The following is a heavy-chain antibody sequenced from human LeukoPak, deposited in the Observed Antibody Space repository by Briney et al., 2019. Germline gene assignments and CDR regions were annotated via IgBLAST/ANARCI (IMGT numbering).Heavy chain of an antibody. J-gene: IGHJ3*02. D-gene: IGHD3-22*01. CDR3: AKVLWAYYDSSGYYSDAFDI. CDR1: GFTFDDYA. Sequence: PGRSLRLSCAASGFTFDDYAMHWVRQAPGKGLEWVSGISWNSGSISYADSVKGRFTISRDNAKNSLYLQMNSLRAEDTALYYCAKVLWAYYDSSGYYSDAFDIWGQGTMVTVSS. CDR2: ISWNSGSI. V-gene: IGHV3-9*01.